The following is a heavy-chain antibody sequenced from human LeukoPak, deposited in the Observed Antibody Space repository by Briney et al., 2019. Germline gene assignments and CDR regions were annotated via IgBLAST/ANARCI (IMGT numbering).Heavy chain of an antibody. J-gene: IGHJ6*03. D-gene: IGHD3-3*01. Sequence: ASVKVSCKASGGTFSSYAISWVRQAPGQGLEWMGGIIPTFGTANYAQKFQGRVTITADESTSTAYMELSSLRSEDTAVYYCARWAPDTIFGVVPNYYYYMDVWGKGTTVTVSS. CDR1: GGTFSSYA. CDR3: ARWAPDTIFGVVPNYYYYMDV. V-gene: IGHV1-69*13. CDR2: IIPTFGTA.